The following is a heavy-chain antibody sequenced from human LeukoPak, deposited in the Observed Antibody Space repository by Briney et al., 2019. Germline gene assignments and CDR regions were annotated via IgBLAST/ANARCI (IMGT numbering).Heavy chain of an antibody. D-gene: IGHD3-10*01. J-gene: IGHJ4*02. Sequence: GGSLRLSCAASGFTFSGSAMHWVRQASGKGLEWVGRISSRTKSFASADAASVRGRFSVTRDDSKNTAYLQMNSLKIEDTAVYYCTTGGVSGSYSFDNWGQGTQVTVSS. CDR1: GFTFSGSA. CDR3: TTGGVSGSYSFDN. V-gene: IGHV3-73*01. CDR2: ISSRTKSFAS.